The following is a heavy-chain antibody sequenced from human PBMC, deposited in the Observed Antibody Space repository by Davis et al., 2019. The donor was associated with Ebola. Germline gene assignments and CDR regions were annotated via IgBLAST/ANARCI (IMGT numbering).Heavy chain of an antibody. CDR1: GFTFRSYA. J-gene: IGHJ6*02. CDR3: ARGGDFYYDRSGYRYYYYYYGMDV. Sequence: GESLKISCAASGFTFRSYAMHWVRQAPGKGLEWVAVISYVGCNKYYADSVKGRFTISRDNSKNTLYLQMTRLRAEDTAVYYCARGGDFYYDRSGYRYYYYYYGMDVWGQGTTVTVSS. V-gene: IGHV3-30-3*01. D-gene: IGHD3-22*01. CDR2: ISYVGCNK.